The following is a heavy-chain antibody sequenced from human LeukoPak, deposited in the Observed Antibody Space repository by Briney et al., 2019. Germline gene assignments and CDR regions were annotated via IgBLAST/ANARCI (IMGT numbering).Heavy chain of an antibody. CDR3: AKDRNYYDSSGYYQN. Sequence: PGGSLRLSCAASGFTFSSYAMSWVRQAPGKGREWVSAISGSGGSTYYADSVKGRFTISRDNSKNTLYLQMNSLRAEDTAVYYCAKDRNYYDSSGYYQNWGQGTLVTVSS. D-gene: IGHD3-22*01. V-gene: IGHV3-23*01. CDR2: ISGSGGST. CDR1: GFTFSSYA. J-gene: IGHJ4*02.